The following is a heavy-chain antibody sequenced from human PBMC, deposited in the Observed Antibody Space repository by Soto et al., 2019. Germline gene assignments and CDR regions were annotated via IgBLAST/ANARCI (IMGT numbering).Heavy chain of an antibody. CDR3: ARDLGATTRDYYYYGMDV. J-gene: IGHJ6*02. D-gene: IGHD1-26*01. Sequence: QVQLVESGGGVVQPGRSLRLSCAASGFTLSSYAMHWVRQAPGKGLEWVAVISYDGSNKYYADSVKGRFTISRDNSKNTLYLQMNSLRAEDTAVYYCARDLGATTRDYYYYGMDVWGQGTTVTVSS. CDR1: GFTLSSYA. CDR2: ISYDGSNK. V-gene: IGHV3-30-3*01.